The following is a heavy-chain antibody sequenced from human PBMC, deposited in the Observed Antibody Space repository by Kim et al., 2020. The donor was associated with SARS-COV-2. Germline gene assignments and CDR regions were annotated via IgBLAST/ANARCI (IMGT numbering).Heavy chain of an antibody. Sequence: GGSLRLSCAASGFTFSSYAMHWVRQAPGKGLEYVSAISSNGGSTYYANSVKGRFTISRDNSKNTLYLQMGSLRAEDMAVYYCARVNPLGGDDYWGQGTLVTVSS. CDR1: GFTFSSYA. CDR3: ARVNPLGGDDY. CDR2: ISSNGGST. J-gene: IGHJ4*02. D-gene: IGHD3-10*01. V-gene: IGHV3-64*01.